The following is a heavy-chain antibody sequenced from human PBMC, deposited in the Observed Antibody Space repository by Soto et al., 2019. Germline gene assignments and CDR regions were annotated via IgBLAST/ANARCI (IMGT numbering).Heavy chain of an antibody. D-gene: IGHD3-9*01. V-gene: IGHV1-69*13. CDR2: IIPIFGTA. CDR3: ARGLHHYDILTGYYILDY. CDR1: GGTFSSYA. J-gene: IGHJ4*02. Sequence: ASVKVSCKASGGTFSSYAISWVRQAPGQGLEWMGGIIPIFGTANYAQKFQGRVTITADESTSTAYMELSSLRSEDTAVYYCARGLHHYDILTGYYILDYWGQGTLVTVSS.